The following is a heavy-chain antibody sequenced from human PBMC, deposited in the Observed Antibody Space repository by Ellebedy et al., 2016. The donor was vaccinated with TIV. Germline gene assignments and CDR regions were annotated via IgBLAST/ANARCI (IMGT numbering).Heavy chain of an antibody. CDR1: GFTFSSYT. J-gene: IGHJ4*02. CDR2: ISHTGSRT. V-gene: IGHV3-23*01. D-gene: IGHD3-22*01. CDR3: AKGRGGGSDSSAPRYYFDY. Sequence: PGGSLRLSCAASGFTFSSYTMSWVRQAPGKGLEWVSTISHTGSRTYYADSGEGRFTISRDTSKKTLYLQMNSLRAEDTAIYYCAKGRGGGSDSSAPRYYFDYWGLGTLVTVSS.